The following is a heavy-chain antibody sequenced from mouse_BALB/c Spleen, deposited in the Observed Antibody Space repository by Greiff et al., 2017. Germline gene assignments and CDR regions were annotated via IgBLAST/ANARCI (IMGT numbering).Heavy chain of an antibody. J-gene: IGHJ4*01. V-gene: IGHV5-9-4*01. D-gene: IGHD1-1*01. CDR3: ARGLYYYGTSGDAMDY. CDR2: ISSGGSYT. CDR1: GFTFSSYA. Sequence: EVKVVESGGGLVKPGGSLKLSCAASGFTFSSYAMSWVRQSPEKRLEWVAEISSGGSYTYYPDTVTGRFTIARDNAKNTLYLEMSSLRSEDTAMYYCARGLYYYGTSGDAMDYWGQGTSVTVSS.